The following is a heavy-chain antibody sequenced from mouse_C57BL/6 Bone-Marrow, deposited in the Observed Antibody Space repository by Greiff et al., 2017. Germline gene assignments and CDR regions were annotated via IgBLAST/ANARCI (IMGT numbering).Heavy chain of an antibody. CDR1: GFTFSSYG. J-gene: IGHJ3*01. V-gene: IGHV5-6*01. Sequence: EVKLQESGGDLVKPGGSLKLSCAASGFTFSSYGMSWVRPTPDKRLEWVATISSGGSYTYYPASVKGRFTISRDNAKNTLYLQMSSLKSEDTAMYYCARRLLPAWFAYWGQGTLVTVSA. CDR3: ARRLLPAWFAY. CDR2: ISSGGSYT. D-gene: IGHD3-2*02.